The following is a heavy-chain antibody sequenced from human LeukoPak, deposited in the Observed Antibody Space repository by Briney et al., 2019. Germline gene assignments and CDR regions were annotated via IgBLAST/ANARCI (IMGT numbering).Heavy chain of an antibody. CDR1: GGSFSGYY. D-gene: IGHD2-2*01. CDR3: ARLCSGTSCIDDY. Sequence: SETLSLTCAVYGGSFSGYYWSWIRQPPGKGLEWIGEINHSGSTNYNPSLKSRVTISVDTSKNQFSLKLSSVTAADTAVYYCARLCSGTSCIDDYWGQGTLVTVSS. J-gene: IGHJ4*02. CDR2: INHSGST. V-gene: IGHV4-34*01.